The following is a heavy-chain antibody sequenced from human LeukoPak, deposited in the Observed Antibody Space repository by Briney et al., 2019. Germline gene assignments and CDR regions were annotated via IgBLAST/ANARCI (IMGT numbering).Heavy chain of an antibody. D-gene: IGHD3-9*01. Sequence: ASVKVSCKVSGYTLTELSMHWVRQAPGKGLEWMGGFDPEDGETIYAQKFQGRVTMTEDTSTDTAYMELSSLRSEDTAVYYCATETNFDWLLARAFDIWGQGTMVTVSS. V-gene: IGHV1-24*01. CDR1: GYTLTELS. CDR2: FDPEDGET. CDR3: ATETNFDWLLARAFDI. J-gene: IGHJ3*02.